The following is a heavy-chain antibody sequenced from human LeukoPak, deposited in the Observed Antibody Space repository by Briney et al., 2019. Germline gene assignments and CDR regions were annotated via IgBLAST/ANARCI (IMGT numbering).Heavy chain of an antibody. J-gene: IGHJ3*02. CDR3: ARAKYDTSGYYYSGFDI. CDR2: INHSGST. CDR1: GGSFSGYY. D-gene: IGHD3-22*01. V-gene: IGHV4-34*01. Sequence: SETLSLTCAVYGGSFSGYYWSWIRQPPGKGLEWIGEINHSGSTNYNPSLKSRVTISVDTSKNQFSLKLSSVTAADTAVYYCARAKYDTSGYYYSGFDIWGQGTMVTVSS.